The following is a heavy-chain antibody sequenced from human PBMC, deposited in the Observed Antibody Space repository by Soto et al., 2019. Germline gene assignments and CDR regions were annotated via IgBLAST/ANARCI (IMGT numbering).Heavy chain of an antibody. D-gene: IGHD1-26*01. J-gene: IGHJ4*02. CDR1: GFTFSSYA. Sequence: GGSLRLSCAASGFTFSSYAMSWVRQAPGKGLGWVSAISGSGGSTYYADSVKGRFTISRDNSKNTLYLQMNSLRAEDTAVYYCAKDLGELPYFDYWGQGTLVTVSS. V-gene: IGHV3-23*01. CDR2: ISGSGGST. CDR3: AKDLGELPYFDY.